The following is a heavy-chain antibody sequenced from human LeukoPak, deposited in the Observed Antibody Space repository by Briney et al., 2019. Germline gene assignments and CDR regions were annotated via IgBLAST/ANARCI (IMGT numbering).Heavy chain of an antibody. V-gene: IGHV3-23*01. CDR1: GFTFSSYA. J-gene: IGHJ4*02. CDR2: ISGSGGST. D-gene: IGHD6-19*01. CDR3: AKIAVAGTFPPYYFDY. Sequence: GGSLRLSCAASGFTFSSYAMSWVRQAPGKGLEWVSAISGSGGSTYYAGSVKGRFTISRDNSKNTLYLQMNSLRAEDTAVYYCAKIAVAGTFPPYYFDYWGQGTLVTVSS.